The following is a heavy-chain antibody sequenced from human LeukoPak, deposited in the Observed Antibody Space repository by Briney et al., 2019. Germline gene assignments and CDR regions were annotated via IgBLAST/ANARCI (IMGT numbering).Heavy chain of an antibody. CDR1: GGSISTYY. Sequence: SETLSLTCAVSGGSISTYYWSWIRQPPGKGLEWIGYIYHSGSTSYNPSLKSRVTISVDTSKNQFSLKLSSVTAADTAVYYCARLTYYYDSSAYIFDYWGQGTLVTVSS. CDR3: ARLTYYYDSSAYIFDY. D-gene: IGHD3-22*01. V-gene: IGHV4-59*08. CDR2: IYHSGST. J-gene: IGHJ4*02.